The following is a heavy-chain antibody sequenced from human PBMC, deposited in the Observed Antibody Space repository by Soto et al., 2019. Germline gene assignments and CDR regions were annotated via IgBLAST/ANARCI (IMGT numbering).Heavy chain of an antibody. D-gene: IGHD6-6*01. Sequence: GGSLRLSCAASGFTFSSYAMSWVRQAPGKGLEWVSAISGSGGSTYYADSVKGRFTISRDNSKNTLYLQMNSLRAEDTAVYYCAKDRGIAARPTLNYYYGMDVWGQGTTVTVS. CDR3: AKDRGIAARPTLNYYYGMDV. CDR1: GFTFSSYA. CDR2: ISGSGGST. J-gene: IGHJ6*02. V-gene: IGHV3-23*01.